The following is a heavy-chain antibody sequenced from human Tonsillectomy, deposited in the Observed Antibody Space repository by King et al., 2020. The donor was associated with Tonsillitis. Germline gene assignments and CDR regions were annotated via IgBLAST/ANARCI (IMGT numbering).Heavy chain of an antibody. D-gene: IGHD1-26*01. CDR3: ARVLFPGGGGDY. V-gene: IGHV4-38-2*01. CDR1: GYSISSGYY. J-gene: IGHJ4*02. CDR2: IYHSGST. Sequence: VQLQESGPGLVKPSETLSLTCAVSGYSISSGYYWGWIRQPPGKGLEWIGSIYHSGSTYYNPSLKSRVTISVDTSKNQFSLKLSSVTAADTAVYYCARVLFPGGGGDYWGQGTLVTVSS.